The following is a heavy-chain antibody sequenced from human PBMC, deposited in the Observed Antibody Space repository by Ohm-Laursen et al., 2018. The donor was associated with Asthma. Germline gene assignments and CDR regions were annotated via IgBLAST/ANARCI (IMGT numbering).Heavy chain of an antibody. CDR3: ARSIGWYSLDL. CDR2: ISHSGAA. D-gene: IGHD6-19*01. CDR1: GGYIYNHW. J-gene: IGHJ4*02. V-gene: IGHV4-4*02. Sequence: TLSFTCALSGGYIYNHWWSWVRQPPGKGLEWIAEISHSGAASFNPSLTSRVTISLDKSKTHFSLELTSVTAADTAVYYCARSIGWYSLDLWGQGTLVTVSS.